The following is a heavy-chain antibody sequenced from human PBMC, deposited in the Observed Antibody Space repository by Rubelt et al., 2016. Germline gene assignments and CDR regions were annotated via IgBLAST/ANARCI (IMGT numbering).Heavy chain of an antibody. Sequence: QAQLVESGGGVVQPGRSLRLSCAASGFNFSNYGMHWVRQAPGKGLEWVAVIWYDGSNKYYADSVKGRFTISRDNSNNTVYLQLNSLGAGDTAGYYGARDQIATAGTWDWGQGTLVTVAS. V-gene: IGHV3-33*01. CDR3: ARDQIATAGTWD. CDR2: IWYDGSNK. J-gene: IGHJ4*02. CDR1: GFNFSNYG. D-gene: IGHD6-13*01.